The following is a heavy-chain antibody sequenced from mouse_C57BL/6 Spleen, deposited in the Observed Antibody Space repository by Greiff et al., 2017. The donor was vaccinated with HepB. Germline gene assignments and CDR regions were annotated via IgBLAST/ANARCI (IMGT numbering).Heavy chain of an antibody. CDR3: ARAPHYYGSSLYWYFDV. D-gene: IGHD1-1*01. CDR2: SSDGGSYT. V-gene: IGHV5-4*01. J-gene: IGHJ1*03. CDR1: GFTFSSYA. Sequence: EVQWVESGGGLVKPGGSLKLSCAASGFTFSSYAMSWVRQTPEKRLEWVATSSDGGSYTYYPDNVKGRFTISRDNAKNNLYLQMSHLKSEDTAMYYCARAPHYYGSSLYWYFDVWGTGTTVTVSS.